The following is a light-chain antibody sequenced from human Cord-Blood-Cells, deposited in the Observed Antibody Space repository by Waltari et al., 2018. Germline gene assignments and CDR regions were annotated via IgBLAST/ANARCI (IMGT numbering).Light chain of an antibody. Sequence: EIVMTQSPATLSVSPGERATLSCRASQSVSSNLAWYQQKPGQAPRLLIYCASTRATGILARFSVSGSGTEFTLTISSLQSEDFAVYYCQQYNNWWTFGQGTKVEIK. CDR3: QQYNNWWT. J-gene: IGKJ1*01. CDR2: CAS. CDR1: QSVSSN. V-gene: IGKV3-15*01.